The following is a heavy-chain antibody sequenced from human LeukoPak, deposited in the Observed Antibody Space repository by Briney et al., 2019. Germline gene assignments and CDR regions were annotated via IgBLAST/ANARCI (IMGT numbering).Heavy chain of an antibody. CDR2: IRSKTNAYAT. CDR1: GFIFSDSA. D-gene: IGHD4-11*01. V-gene: IGHV3-73*01. CDR3: IRSALDSSNYVRFDY. J-gene: IGHJ4*02. Sequence: GGSLRLSCADSGFIFSDSAMHWVRQASGKGLEWVGRIRSKTNAYATVYVASVNGRFTISRDDSKNMAYLQMNSLKTEDTAVYYCIRSALDSSNYVRFDYWGQGTLVTVSS.